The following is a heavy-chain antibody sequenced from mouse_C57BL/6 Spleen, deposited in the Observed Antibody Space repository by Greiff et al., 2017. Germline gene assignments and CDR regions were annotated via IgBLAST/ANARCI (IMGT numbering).Heavy chain of an antibody. D-gene: IGHD1-1*01. Sequence: VQLQQSGAELVKPGASVKLSCKASGYTFTSYWMHWVKQRPGRGLEWIGRIDPNSGGTKYNEKFKSKATLTVDKSSSTAYMQLSSLTSEDSAVYYCARAFNTTVVATGYFEVWGTGTTVTVSS. J-gene: IGHJ1*03. CDR2: IDPNSGGT. V-gene: IGHV1-72*01. CDR3: ARAFNTTVVATGYFEV. CDR1: GYTFTSYW.